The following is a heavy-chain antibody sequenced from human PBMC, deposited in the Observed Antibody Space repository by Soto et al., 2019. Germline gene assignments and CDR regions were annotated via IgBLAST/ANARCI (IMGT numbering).Heavy chain of an antibody. Sequence: QVQLVQSGAEVKKPGSSVKVSCKASGGTFSSYAISWVRQAPGQGLEWMGGISPIFGTANYAQKFQGRVTITANESPGTAYMELSSLGSEDTAVYYCARDPIDSSGYYYYLYSDYWGQGTLVTVSS. J-gene: IGHJ4*02. V-gene: IGHV1-69*01. CDR1: GGTFSSYA. D-gene: IGHD3-22*01. CDR2: ISPIFGTA. CDR3: ARDPIDSSGYYYYLYSDY.